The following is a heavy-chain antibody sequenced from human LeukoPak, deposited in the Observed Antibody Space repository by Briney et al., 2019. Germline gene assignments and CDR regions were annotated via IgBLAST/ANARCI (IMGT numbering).Heavy chain of an antibody. J-gene: IGHJ4*02. Sequence: ASVKVSCKASGYTFTGYYMHWVRQAPGQGLEWMGWINPNSGGTNYAQKFQGRVTMTRDTSTSTVYMELSSLRSEDTAVYYCARDRCSSTSCPSRVFDYWGQGTLVTVSS. V-gene: IGHV1-2*02. CDR1: GYTFTGYY. D-gene: IGHD2-2*01. CDR3: ARDRCSSTSCPSRVFDY. CDR2: INPNSGGT.